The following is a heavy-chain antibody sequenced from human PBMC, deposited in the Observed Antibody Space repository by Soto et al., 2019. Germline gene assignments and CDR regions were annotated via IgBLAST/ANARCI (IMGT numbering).Heavy chain of an antibody. J-gene: IGHJ6*02. V-gene: IGHV4-59*01. CDR1: GGSISSYY. CDR3: ARDGTGTTGDYYYYGMDV. Sequence: PSETLSLTCTVSGGSISSYYWSWIRQPPWKGLEWIGYIYYSGSTNYNPSLKSRVTISVDTSKNQFSLKLSSVTAADTAVYYCARDGTGTTGDYYYYGMDVWGQGTTVTVSS. D-gene: IGHD1-7*01. CDR2: IYYSGST.